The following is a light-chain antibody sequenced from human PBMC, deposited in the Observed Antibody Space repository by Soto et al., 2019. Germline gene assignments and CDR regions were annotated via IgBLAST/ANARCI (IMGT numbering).Light chain of an antibody. V-gene: IGKV3-20*01. CDR1: QSVSNNY. CDR2: GAS. CDR3: QQYGSSPTWT. J-gene: IGKJ1*01. Sequence: ESVLTQSPGTLSLSPGERATLSCRASQSVSNNYLAWYQQKPGQAPRLLIYGASTRATGIPDRFSGSGSGTDFTLTISRLEPEDSAVYYCQQYGSSPTWTLGHGTKVDIK.